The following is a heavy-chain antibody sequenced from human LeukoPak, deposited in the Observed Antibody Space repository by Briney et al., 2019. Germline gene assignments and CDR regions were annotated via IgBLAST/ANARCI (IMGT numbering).Heavy chain of an antibody. D-gene: IGHD3-3*01. CDR2: INPNSGGT. Sequence: ASVKVSCKASGYTFTGYYMHWVRQAPGQGLEWMGRINPNSGGTNYAQKFQGRVTMTRDTSISTAYMELSSLRSEDTAVYYCARGVGYYDFWSGNYFDYWGQGTLVTVSS. CDR3: ARGVGYYDFWSGNYFDY. V-gene: IGHV1-2*06. J-gene: IGHJ4*02. CDR1: GYTFTGYY.